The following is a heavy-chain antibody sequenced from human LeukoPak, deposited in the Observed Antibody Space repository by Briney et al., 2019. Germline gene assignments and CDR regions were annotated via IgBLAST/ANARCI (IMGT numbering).Heavy chain of an antibody. CDR3: ARDGTSIAAVDY. J-gene: IGHJ4*02. CDR2: INPNSGST. D-gene: IGHD6-6*01. CDR1: GYTFTGYY. V-gene: IGHV1-2*02. Sequence: ASVKVSFKSSGYTFTGYYMHWVRQAPGQGLEWMGWINPNSGSTNYAQKFQGRVTMTRDTSISTAYMELSRLRSDETAVDYCARDGTSIAAVDYWGQGTLVTVSS.